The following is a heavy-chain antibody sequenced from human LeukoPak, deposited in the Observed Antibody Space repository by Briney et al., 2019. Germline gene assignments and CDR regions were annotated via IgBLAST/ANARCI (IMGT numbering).Heavy chain of an antibody. CDR3: ATSMVRGVLIIYYYYGMDV. J-gene: IGHJ6*02. D-gene: IGHD3-10*01. V-gene: IGHV3-23*01. CDR2: ISGSGGST. CDR1: GFTFSSYA. Sequence: GGSLRLSRAASGFTFSSYAMSWVRQAPGKGLEWVSAISGSGGSTYYADSVKGRFTISRDNSKNTLYLQMNSLRAEDTAVYYCATSMVRGVLIIYYYYGMDVWGQGTTVTVSS.